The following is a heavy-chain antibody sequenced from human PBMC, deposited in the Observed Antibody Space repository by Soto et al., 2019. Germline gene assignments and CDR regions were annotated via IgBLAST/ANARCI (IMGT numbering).Heavy chain of an antibody. CDR1: GFTFSSYA. Sequence: QVQLVESGGGVVQPGRSLRLSCAGSGFTFSSYALHWVRQAPGKGLQWVTAISYDGNDKYYADSAKGRFAISRDNSKNTLYLQMNSLRIEDTAVSYCATVRSEMSALYQEYFQRWGQGTLVTVSS. CDR3: ATVRSEMSALYQEYFQR. J-gene: IGHJ1*01. V-gene: IGHV3-30*09. CDR2: ISYDGNDK. D-gene: IGHD2-2*01.